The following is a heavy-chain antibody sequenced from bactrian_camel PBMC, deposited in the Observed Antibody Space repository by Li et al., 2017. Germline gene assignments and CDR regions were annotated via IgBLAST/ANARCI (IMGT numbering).Heavy chain of an antibody. CDR2: ITRGGKK. CDR1: GYTFNTYC. CDR3: ARVIPYWSNDY. J-gene: IGHJ4*01. D-gene: IGHD1*01. Sequence: DVQLVESGGGSVQTGGSLRLSCTASGYTFNTYCMGRFRQAPGNDCELVSSITRGGKKDYAESVKGRFTISQDNAKNTVYLQMNSLKSEDTAHYYCARVIPYWSNDYWDQGTQVTVS. V-gene: IGHV3S67*01.